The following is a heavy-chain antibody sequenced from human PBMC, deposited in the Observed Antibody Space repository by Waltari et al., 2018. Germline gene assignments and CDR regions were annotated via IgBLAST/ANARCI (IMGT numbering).Heavy chain of an antibody. D-gene: IGHD3-22*01. V-gene: IGHV1-69*04. Sequence: QVQLVQSGAEVKKPGSSVQVSCKASGGTFSSYAISWVRQAPGQGLEWMGRIIPILGIANYEQKFQGRVTITADKSTSTAYMELSSLRSEDTAVYYCARGGLDSDSSGYYHYWGQGTLVTVSS. CDR3: ARGGLDSDSSGYYHY. CDR2: IIPILGIA. J-gene: IGHJ4*02. CDR1: GGTFSSYA.